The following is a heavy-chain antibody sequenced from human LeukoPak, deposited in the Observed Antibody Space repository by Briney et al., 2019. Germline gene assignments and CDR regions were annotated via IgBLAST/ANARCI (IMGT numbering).Heavy chain of an antibody. CDR3: ARASGSYKYYYYMDV. J-gene: IGHJ6*03. V-gene: IGHV3-23*01. D-gene: IGHD1-26*01. Sequence: GGSLRLSCAASGFTFSSYAMSWVRQAPGKGLEWVSAISGSGGSTYYADSVKGRFTISRDNAKNSLYLQMNSLRAEDTAVYYCARASGSYKYYYYMDVWGKGTTVTVSS. CDR2: ISGSGGST. CDR1: GFTFSSYA.